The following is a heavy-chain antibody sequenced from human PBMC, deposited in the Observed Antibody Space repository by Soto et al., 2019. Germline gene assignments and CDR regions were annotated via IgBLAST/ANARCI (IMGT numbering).Heavy chain of an antibody. J-gene: IGHJ6*02. CDR3: ARGGEYSYGFYYYGMDV. CDR1: GFTFSSYW. D-gene: IGHD5-18*01. Sequence: GGSLRLSCAASGFTFSSYWMHWVRQAPGKGLVWVSRINSDGSSTSYADSVKGRFTISRDNAKNTLYLQMNSLRAEDTAVYYCARGGEYSYGFYYYGMDVWGQGTTVTVS. CDR2: INSDGSST. V-gene: IGHV3-74*01.